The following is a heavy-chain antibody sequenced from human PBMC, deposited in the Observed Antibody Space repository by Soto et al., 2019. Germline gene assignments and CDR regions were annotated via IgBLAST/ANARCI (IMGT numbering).Heavy chain of an antibody. V-gene: IGHV1-69*13. CDR2: IIPIFGTA. Sequence: SVKVSCKASGGTFSSYAISWVRQAPGQGLEWMGGIIPIFGTANYAQKFQGRVTITADESTSTAYMELSSLRSEDTAVYYCARGPLGEDNWFDPWGQGTLVTVSS. CDR3: ARGPLGEDNWFDP. D-gene: IGHD3-16*01. CDR1: GGTFSSYA. J-gene: IGHJ5*02.